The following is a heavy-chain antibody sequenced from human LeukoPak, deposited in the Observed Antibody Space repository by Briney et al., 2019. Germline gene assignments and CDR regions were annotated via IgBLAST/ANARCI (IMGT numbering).Heavy chain of an antibody. D-gene: IGHD2-2*01. CDR2: IYNSGST. J-gene: IGHJ5*02. Sequence: PSETLSLTCNVSGDSISRSRHFWACIRQSPGSGLEWIGYIYNSGSTYYNPSLKSRVTISVDTSKNQFSLRLSSVTAADTAVYYCARWGTYASTSNWFDPWGQGTLVTVSS. CDR1: GDSISRSRHF. V-gene: IGHV4-39*07. CDR3: ARWGTYASTSNWFDP.